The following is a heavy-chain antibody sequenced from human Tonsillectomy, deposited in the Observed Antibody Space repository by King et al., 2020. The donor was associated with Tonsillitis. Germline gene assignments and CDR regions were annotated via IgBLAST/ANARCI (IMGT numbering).Heavy chain of an antibody. Sequence: QLVQSGAEVKKPGASVKVSCKASGYGFTDYYMHWVRQAPGQGLEWVGWSNPNSGGRNYPQKFQGRVTLTRDTAINTADMELSSLRPDDTAVYYWARGHKWEPVAPWGQGTLVTVSS. V-gene: IGHV1-2*02. CDR1: GYGFTDYY. CDR3: ARGHKWEPVAP. J-gene: IGHJ5*02. CDR2: SNPNSGGR. D-gene: IGHD1-26*01.